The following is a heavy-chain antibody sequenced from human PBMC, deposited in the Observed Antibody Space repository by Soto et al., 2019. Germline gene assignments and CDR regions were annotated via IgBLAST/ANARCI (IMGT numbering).Heavy chain of an antibody. V-gene: IGHV3-23*01. J-gene: IGHJ4*02. D-gene: IGHD2-2*01. CDR1: GFTFRNCA. CDR2: ISNSGST. Sequence: GGSLRLSCAASGFTFRNCAMNWVRQAPGRGLEWVSTISNSGSTYYADAVKGRSTISRDISKNTLYLQMSSLRADDTALYYCAKDREGYCSSTSCLYYFDSWGQGTQVTVSS. CDR3: AKDREGYCSSTSCLYYFDS.